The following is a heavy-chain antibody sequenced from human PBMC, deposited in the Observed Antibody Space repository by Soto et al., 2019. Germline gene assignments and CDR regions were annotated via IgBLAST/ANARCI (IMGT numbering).Heavy chain of an antibody. J-gene: IGHJ4*02. Sequence: QVQLQESGPGLVKPSETLSLTCTVSGGSVSSGSYYWSWIRQPPGKGLEWIGYIYYSGSTNYNPSLKSRVTISVDTSKNQFSLKLSSATAADTAVYYCARERTLQSVGGIFAVPDYWGQGTLVTVSS. V-gene: IGHV4-61*01. D-gene: IGHD2-15*01. CDR2: IYYSGST. CDR3: ARERTLQSVGGIFAVPDY. CDR1: GGSVSSGSYY.